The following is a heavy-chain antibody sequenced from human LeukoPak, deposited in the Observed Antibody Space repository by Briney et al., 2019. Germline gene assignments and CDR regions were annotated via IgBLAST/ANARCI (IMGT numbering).Heavy chain of an antibody. V-gene: IGHV1-69*13. CDR3: ARDRYCGGDCYSCCVEYFQH. D-gene: IGHD2-21*02. J-gene: IGHJ1*01. CDR2: IIPIFGTA. CDR1: GGTFSSYA. Sequence: ASVKVSCKASGGTFSSYAISWVRQAPGQGLEWVGGIIPIFGTANYAQKSQGRVTITADESTSTAYMELSSLRSEDTAVYYCARDRYCGGDCYSCCVEYFQHWGQGTLVTVSS.